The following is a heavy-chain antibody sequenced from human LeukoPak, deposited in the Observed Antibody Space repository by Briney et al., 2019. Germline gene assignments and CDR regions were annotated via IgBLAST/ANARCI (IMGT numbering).Heavy chain of an antibody. Sequence: KPSETLSLTCTVSGGSISSYYWSWIRQPPGKGLEWIGYIYYSGSTNYNPSLKSRVTISVDTSKNQFSLKLSSVTAADTAVYYCARFEYSYDLNWFDPWGQGTLVTVSS. CDR2: IYYSGST. D-gene: IGHD5-18*01. J-gene: IGHJ5*02. CDR1: GGSISSYY. CDR3: ARFEYSYDLNWFDP. V-gene: IGHV4-59*01.